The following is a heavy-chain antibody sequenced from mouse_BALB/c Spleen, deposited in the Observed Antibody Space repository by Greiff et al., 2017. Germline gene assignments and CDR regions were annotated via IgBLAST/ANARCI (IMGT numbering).Heavy chain of an antibody. J-gene: IGHJ1*01. D-gene: IGHD1-2*01. V-gene: IGHV1-87*01. CDR2: IYPGDGDT. CDR1: GYTFTSYW. CDR3: ARGAHYYGYDWYFDV. Sequence: VQGVESGAELARPGASVKLSCKASGYTFTSYWMQWVKQRPGQGLEWIGAIYPGDGDTRYTQKFKGKATLTADKSSSTAYMQLSSLASEDSAVYYCARGAHYYGYDWYFDVWGAGTTVTVSS.